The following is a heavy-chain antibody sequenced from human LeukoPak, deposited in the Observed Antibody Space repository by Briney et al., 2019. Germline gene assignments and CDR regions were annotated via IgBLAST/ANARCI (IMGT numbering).Heavy chain of an antibody. J-gene: IGHJ6*02. V-gene: IGHV1-18*01. D-gene: IGHD3-10*01. CDR1: GYTFTSYG. CDR3: ARDVLLWIGEPHYYYYGMDV. Sequence: GASVKVSCKASGYTFTSYGISWVRQAPGQGLEWMGWISAYNGNTNYAQKLQGRVTMTTDTSTSTAHMELRSLRSDDTAVYYCARDVLLWIGEPHYYYYGMDVWGQGTTVTVSS. CDR2: ISAYNGNT.